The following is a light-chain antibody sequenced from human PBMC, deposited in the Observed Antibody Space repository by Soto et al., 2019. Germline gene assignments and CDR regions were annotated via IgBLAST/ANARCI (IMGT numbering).Light chain of an antibody. J-gene: IGLJ2*01. V-gene: IGLV2-14*03. CDR1: SSDVGGYNY. Sequence: QSALTQPASVSGSPGQSITISCTGTSSDVGGYNYVSWYQHHPGKAPKLMIYGVSNRPSGVSNRFSGSKSGNTASLTISGLQAEDEADYYCSSSTGSSIVVFGGGTKVTVL. CDR2: GVS. CDR3: SSSTGSSIVV.